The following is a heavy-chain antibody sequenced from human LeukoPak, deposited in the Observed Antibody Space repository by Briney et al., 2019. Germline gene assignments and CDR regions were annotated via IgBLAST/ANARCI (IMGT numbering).Heavy chain of an antibody. J-gene: IGHJ6*02. D-gene: IGHD3-10*01. CDR1: GGSISSYY. V-gene: IGHV4-59*01. Sequence: SETLSLTCTVSGGSISSYYWSWIRQPPGKGLEWIGYIYYSGSTNYNPSLKSRVTISVDTSKNQFSLKLSSVTAADTAVYYCARDRHGSGSYYNGPSYYYYGMDVWGQGTTVTVSS. CDR3: ARDRHGSGSYYNGPSYYYYGMDV. CDR2: IYYSGST.